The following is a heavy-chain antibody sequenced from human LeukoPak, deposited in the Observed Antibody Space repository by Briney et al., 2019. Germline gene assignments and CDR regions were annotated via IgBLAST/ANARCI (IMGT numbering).Heavy chain of an antibody. V-gene: IGHV4-39*01. J-gene: IGHJ4*02. CDR2: IYYSGST. CDR3: AKVSTEFDWLESHDY. Sequence: ASETLSLTCTVSGGSISSSSYYWGWIRQPPGKGLEWIGSIYYSGSTYYNPSLKSRVTISVDTSKNQFSLKLSSVTAADTAVYYCAKVSTEFDWLESHDYWGQGTLVTVSS. CDR1: GGSISSSSYY. D-gene: IGHD3-9*01.